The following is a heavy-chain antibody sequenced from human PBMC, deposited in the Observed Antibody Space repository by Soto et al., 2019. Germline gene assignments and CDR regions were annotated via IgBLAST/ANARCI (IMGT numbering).Heavy chain of an antibody. D-gene: IGHD2-2*03. Sequence: TSETLSLTCTVSGGSIIGGGYYWSWIRQHPGKGLEWIGYIYYSGSTYYNPSLKSRVTISVDTSKNQFSLKLSSVTAADTAVYYCARTGERWILGYYFDYWGQGTLVTVSS. CDR3: ARTGERWILGYYFDY. J-gene: IGHJ4*02. CDR2: IYYSGST. V-gene: IGHV4-31*03. CDR1: GGSIIGGGYY.